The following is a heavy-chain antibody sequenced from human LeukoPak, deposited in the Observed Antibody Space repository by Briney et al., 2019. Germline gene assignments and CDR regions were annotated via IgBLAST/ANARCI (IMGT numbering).Heavy chain of an antibody. CDR3: ARDIVVVVAAIFNAFDI. V-gene: IGHV3-7*01. J-gene: IGHJ3*02. CDR2: IKQDGSEK. Sequence: GGSLRLSCAASGFTFSSYWMSWVRQAPGKGLEWVANIKQDGSEKYHVDSVKGRFTISRDNAKNSLYLQMNSLRAEDTAVYYCARDIVVVVAAIFNAFDIWGQGTMVTVSS. CDR1: GFTFSSYW. D-gene: IGHD2-15*01.